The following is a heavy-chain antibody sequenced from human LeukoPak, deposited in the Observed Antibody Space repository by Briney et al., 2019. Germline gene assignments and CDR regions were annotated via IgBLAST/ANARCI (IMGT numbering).Heavy chain of an antibody. J-gene: IGHJ6*03. CDR3: ARGALTSNYDFWSGYPMRTSKTRYYMDV. V-gene: IGHV1-8*03. D-gene: IGHD3-3*01. CDR2: MNPNSGNT. Sequence: ASVKVSCKASGYTFTSYDINWVRQATGQGLEWMGWMNPNSGNTGYAQKFQGRVTITRNTSISTAYMELSSLRSEDTAVYYCARGALTSNYDFWSGYPMRTSKTRYYMDVWGKGTTVTVSS. CDR1: GYTFTSYD.